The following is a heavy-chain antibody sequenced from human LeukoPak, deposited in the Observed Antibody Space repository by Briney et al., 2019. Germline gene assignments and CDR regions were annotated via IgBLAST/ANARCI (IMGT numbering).Heavy chain of an antibody. CDR2: IYYSGST. Sequence: PSETLSLTCTVSGGSISSYYWSWIRQPPGKGLEWIGYIYYSGSTNYNPSLKSRVTISVDTSKNQFSLKLSSVTAADTAVYYCARVRSSTTPTFDYWGQGTLVTVSS. J-gene: IGHJ4*02. CDR3: ARVRSSTTPTFDY. CDR1: GGSISSYY. V-gene: IGHV4-59*01. D-gene: IGHD2/OR15-2a*01.